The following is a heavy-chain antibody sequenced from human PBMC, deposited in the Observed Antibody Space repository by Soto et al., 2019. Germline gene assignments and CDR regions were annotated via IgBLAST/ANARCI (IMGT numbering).Heavy chain of an antibody. J-gene: IGHJ4*02. Sequence: QVQLVESGGGVVQPGRSLRLSCAASGFTFSRYGMHWVRQAPGKGLEGVAVIWDDGSNKYYADSVKGRFTISRDNSKNTLYLQMNSLRAEDTAVYYCARAGAKGDLNWSLDYWGQGTLVTVSS. CDR3: ARAGAKGDLNWSLDY. V-gene: IGHV3-33*01. CDR1: GFTFSRYG. D-gene: IGHD7-27*01. CDR2: IWDDGSNK.